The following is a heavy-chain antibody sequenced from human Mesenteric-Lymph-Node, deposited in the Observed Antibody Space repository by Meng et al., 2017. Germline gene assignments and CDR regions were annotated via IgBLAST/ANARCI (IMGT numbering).Heavy chain of an antibody. CDR1: AYTFTVYE. CDR2: INAGNGNT. J-gene: IGHJ4*02. V-gene: IGHV1-3*01. CDR3: ARGGGSYHDY. D-gene: IGHD1-26*01. Sequence: QFRLCQAGACLQKPGAAVQGSCKASAYTFTVYEMHWVRHAPGQRLEWMGWINAGNGNTKYSQKFQGRVTVTRDTSASTAYMELSSLRSEDTAVYYCARGGGSYHDYWGQGTLVTVSS.